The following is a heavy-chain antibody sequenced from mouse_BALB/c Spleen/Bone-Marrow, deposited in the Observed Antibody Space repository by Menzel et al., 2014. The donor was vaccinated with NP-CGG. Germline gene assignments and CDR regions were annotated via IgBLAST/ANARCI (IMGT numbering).Heavy chain of an antibody. Sequence: EVKVVESGGGLVQPGGSLRLSCAASGFTFTDNYMIWVRQPPGKALEWLGFIRNKANGYTTEYSASVKGRFTISRDNSQSILYLQMNTLRAEDSATYYCARDSDWFAYWGQGTLVTVSA. CDR1: GFTFTDNY. CDR2: IRNKANGYTT. J-gene: IGHJ3*01. CDR3: ARDSDWFAY. V-gene: IGHV7-3*02.